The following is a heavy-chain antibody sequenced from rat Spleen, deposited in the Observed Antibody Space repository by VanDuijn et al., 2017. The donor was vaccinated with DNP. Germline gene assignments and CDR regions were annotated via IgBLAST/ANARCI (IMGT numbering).Heavy chain of an antibody. CDR2: SSYDGGST. CDR3: SRHVLPLRVWDY. Sequence: EVQLVQSGGGLVQPGKSLKISCAASGFNFRDYYMAWVRQAPTKGLEWVAYSSYDGGSTYNGDSVKGRFTISRDNAKSTLYLQINSLRSEDMATYYCSRHVLPLRVWDYWGQGVMVTVSS. D-gene: IGHD1-4*01. J-gene: IGHJ2*01. CDR1: GFNFRDYY. V-gene: IGHV5-22*01.